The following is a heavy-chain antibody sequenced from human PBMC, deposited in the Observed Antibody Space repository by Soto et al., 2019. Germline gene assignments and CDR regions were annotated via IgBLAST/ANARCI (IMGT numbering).Heavy chain of an antibody. D-gene: IGHD2-21*02. V-gene: IGHV3-30-3*01. CDR1: GFTFSSYA. CDR3: ARDRKVVTANYYYGMDV. CDR2: ISYDGSNK. J-gene: IGHJ6*02. Sequence: PGGSLRLSCAASGFTFSSYAMHWVRQAPGKGLEWVAVISYDGSNKYYADSVKGRFTISRDNSKNTLYLQMNSLRAEDTAVYYCARDRKVVTANYYYGMDVWGQGTTVTVSS.